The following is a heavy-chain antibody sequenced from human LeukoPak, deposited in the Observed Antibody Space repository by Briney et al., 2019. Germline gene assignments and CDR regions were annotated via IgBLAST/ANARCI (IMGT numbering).Heavy chain of an antibody. CDR3: ARDEGIFDY. V-gene: IGHV3-30-3*01. Sequence: QPGRSLRLSCAASGFTFSSYAMHWVRQAPGKGLEWVAVISYDVSNKYYAGSVKGRFTISRDNSKNTLYLQMNSLRAEDTAVYYCARDEGIFDYWGQGTLVTVSS. CDR2: ISYDVSNK. CDR1: GFTFSSYA. J-gene: IGHJ4*02.